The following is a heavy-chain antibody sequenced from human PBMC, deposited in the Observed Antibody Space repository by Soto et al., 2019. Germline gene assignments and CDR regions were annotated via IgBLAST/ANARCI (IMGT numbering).Heavy chain of an antibody. J-gene: IGHJ4*02. Sequence: QVQLQESGPGLVKPSQTLSLTCTVSGGSISSGGYYWSWIRQHPGKGLEWIGYIYYSGSTYYNPSLKSRVTISVDTSKNQFSLKLSSVTAADTAVYYCARDRYSGYDRQRGFDYWGQGTLVTVSS. D-gene: IGHD5-12*01. CDR2: IYYSGST. CDR3: ARDRYSGYDRQRGFDY. V-gene: IGHV4-31*03. CDR1: GGSISSGGYY.